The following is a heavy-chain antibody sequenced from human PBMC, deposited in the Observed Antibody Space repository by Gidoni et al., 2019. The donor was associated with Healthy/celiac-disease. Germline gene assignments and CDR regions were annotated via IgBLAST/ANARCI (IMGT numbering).Heavy chain of an antibody. CDR2: IIPIFVTA. CDR1: GGTFSSYA. J-gene: IGHJ6*03. Sequence: QVQLVQSGAEGKKPGSSVKVSCKASGGTFSSYAISWVRQAPGQGLEWMGGIIPIFVTANYAQKFQGRVTITADESTSTAYMELSSLSSEDTAVYYCATGRYYYYYMDVWGKGTTVTVSS. D-gene: IGHD2-15*01. V-gene: IGHV1-69*01. CDR3: ATGRYYYYYMDV.